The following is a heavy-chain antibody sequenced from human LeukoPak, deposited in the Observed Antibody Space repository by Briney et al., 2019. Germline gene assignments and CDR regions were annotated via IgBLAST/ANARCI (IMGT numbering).Heavy chain of an antibody. D-gene: IGHD3-22*01. Sequence: GESLKISCKGSGYSFTSYWIGWVRQMPGKGLEWMGIIYPGESDTRYSPSFQGQVTISADKSISTAYLQWNSLKASDTAMYYCARHAYHDDKSGYYFAYWGQGTLVTVSS. J-gene: IGHJ4*02. CDR1: GYSFTSYW. CDR2: IYPGESDT. CDR3: ARHAYHDDKSGYYFAY. V-gene: IGHV5-51*01.